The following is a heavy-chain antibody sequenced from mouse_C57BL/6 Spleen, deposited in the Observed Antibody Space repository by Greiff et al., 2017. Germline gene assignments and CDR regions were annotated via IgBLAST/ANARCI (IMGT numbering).Heavy chain of an antibody. D-gene: IGHD1-1*01. CDR2: ILPGSGST. CDR1: GYTFTGYW. J-gene: IGHJ2*01. V-gene: IGHV1-9*01. Sequence: QVQLKESGAELMKPGASVKLSCKATGYTFTGYWIEWVKQRPGHGLEWIGEILPGSGSTNYNEKFKGKATFTADTSSNTAYMQLSSLTTEDSVIYYCARSPLTTVVATGYFDYWGQGTTLTVSS. CDR3: ARSPLTTVVATGYFDY.